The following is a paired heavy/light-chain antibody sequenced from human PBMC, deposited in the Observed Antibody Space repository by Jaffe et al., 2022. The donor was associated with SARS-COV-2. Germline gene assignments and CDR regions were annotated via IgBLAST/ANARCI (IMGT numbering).Heavy chain of an antibody. V-gene: IGHV6-1*01. CDR3: AGSTDSSDWYRHFDY. CDR1: GDSVSSNRAA. Sequence: QVQLQQSGPGLVKPSQTLSLTCAITGDSVSSNRAAWNWIRQSPSRGLEWLGRTYYRSKWYNDYAVSVKSRITINADTSKNQFSLQVNSVTPEDTAVYFCAGSTDSSDWYRHFDYWGQGTLVTVSS. J-gene: IGHJ4*02. D-gene: IGHD6-19*01. CDR2: TYYRSKWYN.
Light chain of an antibody. J-gene: IGKJ4*01. CDR2: GAS. CDR3: QQCDNWPLT. V-gene: IGKV3-15*01. Sequence: EIVMTQSPATLSVSPGEGATLSCRASQSVSYNLAWYQQKPGQAPRLLIYGASTRATGIPARFSGSGSGTEFTLTISSLQSEDFAVYYCQQCDNWPLTFGGGTKVEIK. CDR1: QSVSYN.